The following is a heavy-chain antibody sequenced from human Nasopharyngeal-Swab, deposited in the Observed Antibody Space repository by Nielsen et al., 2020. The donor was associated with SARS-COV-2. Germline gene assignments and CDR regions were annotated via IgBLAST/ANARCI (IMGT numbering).Heavy chain of an antibody. J-gene: IGHJ6*02. CDR3: ARGDYSGSGSYRYPLYYYYYYGMDV. Sequence: WIRQPPGKGLEWIGSIYYSGNTYYNPSLKSRVTISVDTSKNQFSLKLSSVIAADTAVYYCARGDYSGSGSYRYPLYYYYYYGMDVWGQGTTVTVSS. D-gene: IGHD3-10*01. V-gene: IGHV4-39*07. CDR2: IYYSGNT.